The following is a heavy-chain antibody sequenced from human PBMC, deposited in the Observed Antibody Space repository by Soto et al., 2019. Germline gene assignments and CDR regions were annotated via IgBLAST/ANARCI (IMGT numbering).Heavy chain of an antibody. CDR3: AKSAGGVPRYYYDF. CDR1: GFTFSYYA. CDR2: ISSSGTNS. Sequence: EVQLLESGGGLVQPGGSLRLSCAASGFTFSYYAMNWVRQAPGKGLEWVSSISSSGTNSYYADSVMGRFTISRDNSRDTLYLEMISLRVEDTAIYYCAKSAGGVPRYYYDFWGQGTLVTVSS. J-gene: IGHJ4*02. D-gene: IGHD3-16*01. V-gene: IGHV3-23*01.